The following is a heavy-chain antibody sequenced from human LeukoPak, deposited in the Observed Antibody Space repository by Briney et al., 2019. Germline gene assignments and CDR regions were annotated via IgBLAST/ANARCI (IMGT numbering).Heavy chain of an antibody. J-gene: IGHJ4*02. V-gene: IGHV3-23*01. CDR3: AKDDGSGSYNDY. CDR2: ISGSGGGT. CDR1: GFTFSSYG. Sequence: GESLTLSCAVSGFTFSSYGMHWVRQAPGKGLEWVSTISGSGGGTFYADSVKGRVTISRDNSKNKLYLQMNSLRGEDTAVYYCAKDDGSGSYNDYWGQGTLVTVSS. D-gene: IGHD3-10*01.